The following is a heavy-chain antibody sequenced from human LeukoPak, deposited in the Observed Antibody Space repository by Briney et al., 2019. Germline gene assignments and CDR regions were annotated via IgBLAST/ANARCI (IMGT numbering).Heavy chain of an antibody. CDR3: ARDRYGDYNDY. Sequence: GGSLRLSCAASGFTFSDYYMSWIRQAPGKGLEWVSYISYSGTNIYYADSVKGRFTISRDNAQNSLYLQMSSLRAEDTAVYYCARDRYGDYNDYWGQGNLVTVSS. CDR2: ISYSGTNI. V-gene: IGHV3-11*04. CDR1: GFTFSDYY. D-gene: IGHD1-1*01. J-gene: IGHJ4*02.